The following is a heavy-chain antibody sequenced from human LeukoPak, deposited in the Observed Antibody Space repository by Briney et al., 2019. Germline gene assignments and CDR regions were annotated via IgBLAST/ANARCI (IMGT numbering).Heavy chain of an antibody. CDR3: AKVLFPYCSGGSCYSGLDP. V-gene: IGHV3-23*01. CDR1: GFTFSSYD. J-gene: IGHJ5*02. Sequence: PGGSLRLSCAASGFTFSSYDMNWVRQAPGKGLEWVSGISGNGGTTNYADSVKGRFTISRDNSKNTLYLQMNSLRAEDTAVYYCAKVLFPYCSGGSCYSGLDPWGQGTLVTVYS. CDR2: ISGNGGTT. D-gene: IGHD2-15*01.